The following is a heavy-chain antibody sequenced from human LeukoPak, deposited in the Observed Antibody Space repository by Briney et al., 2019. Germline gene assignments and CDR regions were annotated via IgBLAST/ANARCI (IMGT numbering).Heavy chain of an antibody. Sequence: SETLSLTCTVPGGSISSYYWSWIRQPPGKGLEWIGYIYYSGSTNYNPSLKSRVTISVDTSKNQFSLKLSSVTAADTAVYYCARETYYYDSSGYLFDYWGQGTLVTVSS. J-gene: IGHJ4*02. D-gene: IGHD3-22*01. V-gene: IGHV4-59*01. CDR2: IYYSGST. CDR3: ARETYYYDSSGYLFDY. CDR1: GGSISSYY.